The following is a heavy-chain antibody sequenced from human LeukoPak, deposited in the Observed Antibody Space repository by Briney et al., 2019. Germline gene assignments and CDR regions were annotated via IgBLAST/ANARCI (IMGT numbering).Heavy chain of an antibody. V-gene: IGHV4-38-2*02. CDR1: GYSISSGYY. CDR2: IYHSGST. Sequence: PSETLSLTCTVSGYSISSGYYWGWIRQPPGKGLEWIGSIYHSGSTYYNPSLKSRVTISVDTSKNQFSLKLSSVTAADTAVYYCARSKAAGTYQLDNWFDPWGQGTLVTVSS. D-gene: IGHD6-13*01. J-gene: IGHJ5*02. CDR3: ARSKAAGTYQLDNWFDP.